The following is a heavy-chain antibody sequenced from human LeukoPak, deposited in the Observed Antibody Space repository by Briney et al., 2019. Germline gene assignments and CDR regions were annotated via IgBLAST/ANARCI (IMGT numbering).Heavy chain of an antibody. CDR2: IYTSGST. V-gene: IGHV4-61*02. D-gene: IGHD4-11*01. J-gene: IGHJ4*02. CDR3: ARLETVTTLFDY. Sequence: PSETLSHTCTVSGGSISSGSYYWSWIRQPAGKGLEWIGRIYTSGSTNYNPSLKSRVTISVDTSKNQFSLKLSSVTAADTAVYYCARLETVTTLFDYWGQGTLVTVSS. CDR1: GGSISSGSYY.